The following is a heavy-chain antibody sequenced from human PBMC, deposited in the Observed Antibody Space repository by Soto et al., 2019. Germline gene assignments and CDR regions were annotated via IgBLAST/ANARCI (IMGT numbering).Heavy chain of an antibody. CDR3: AREGSSWSRPWFDP. CDR2: IIPIFGTA. D-gene: IGHD6-13*01. Sequence: GPSVKVSCKASGGTLSSYAISWVRQAPGQGLEWMGGIIPIFGTANYAQKFQGRVTITADESTSTAYMELSSLRSEDTAVYYCAREGSSWSRPWFDPWGQGTLVTVSS. V-gene: IGHV1-69*13. J-gene: IGHJ5*02. CDR1: GGTLSSYA.